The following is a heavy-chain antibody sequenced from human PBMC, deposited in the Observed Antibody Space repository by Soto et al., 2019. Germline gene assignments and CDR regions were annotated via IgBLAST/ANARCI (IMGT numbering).Heavy chain of an antibody. CDR2: INPNSGGT. D-gene: IGHD4-17*01. CDR1: GYTFTGYY. Sequence: VASVKVSCKASGYTFTGYYMHWVRQAPGQGLEWMGWINPNSGGTNYAQKFQGWVTMTRDTSISTAYMELSRLRSDDTAVYYCARGSRINRAMTKVTLAENWFDPWGQGTLVTVYS. J-gene: IGHJ5*02. CDR3: ARGSRINRAMTKVTLAENWFDP. V-gene: IGHV1-2*04.